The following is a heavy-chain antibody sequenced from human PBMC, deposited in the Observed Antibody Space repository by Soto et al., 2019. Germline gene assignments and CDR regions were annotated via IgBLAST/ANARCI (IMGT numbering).Heavy chain of an antibody. Sequence: PSETLSLTCTVSGGSISSSSYYWGWIRQPPGKGLEWIGSIYYNGSTYYNPSLKSRLTISVDTSKNQFSLKLSSVTAADTAVYYCARHRRGVDTAMAHFDYWGQGTLVTVSS. V-gene: IGHV4-39*01. J-gene: IGHJ4*02. D-gene: IGHD5-18*01. CDR1: GGSISSSSYY. CDR2: IYYNGST. CDR3: ARHRRGVDTAMAHFDY.